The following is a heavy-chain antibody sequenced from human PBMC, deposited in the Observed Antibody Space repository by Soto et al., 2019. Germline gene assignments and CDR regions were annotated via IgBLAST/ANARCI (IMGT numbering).Heavy chain of an antibody. CDR1: GFTFSSHW. CDR2: IKQDGSEK. D-gene: IGHD3-22*01. CDR3: ARVVSLYFYVSPGWRYFDL. Sequence: DVQLEESGGGLVQPGGSLRLSCAGSGFTFSSHWMSWVRQAPGKGLEWVANIKQDGSEKYFVDSVKGRFTISRDNAKNSLYLQLYSPRDVDTAVYYCARVVSLYFYVSPGWRYFDLWGRGTLVTVSS. V-gene: IGHV3-7*01. J-gene: IGHJ2*01.